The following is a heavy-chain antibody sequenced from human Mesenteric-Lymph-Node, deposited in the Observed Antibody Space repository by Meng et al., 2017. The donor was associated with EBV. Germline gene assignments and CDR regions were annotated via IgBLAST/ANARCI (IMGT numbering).Heavy chain of an antibody. D-gene: IGHD1-1*01. V-gene: IGHV4-30-4*01. CDR3: ARGNYNFGQNFDY. CDR2: YSSGNT. Sequence: QLQASSPGLVNPSQTLSLTCAVSGGSISGSPYYWSWIRQSPGKGLEWIGYSSGNTYYNPSLKSRVSISLDTSKNQFFLKLTSVTAADTAVYYCARGNYNFGQNFDYWGQGTLVTVSS. J-gene: IGHJ4*02. CDR1: GGSISGSPYY.